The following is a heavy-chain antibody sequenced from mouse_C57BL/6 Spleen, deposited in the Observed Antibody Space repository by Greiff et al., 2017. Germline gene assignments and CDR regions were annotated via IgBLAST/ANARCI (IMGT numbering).Heavy chain of an antibody. D-gene: IGHD1-1*01. V-gene: IGHV1-64*01. CDR2: IHPSSGST. Sequence: QVQLQQPGAELVKPGASVKLSCKASGYTFTSYWMHWVKQRPGQGLEWIGMIHPSSGSTNYNEKFKSKATLTVDKSSSTAYMQLSSLTSEDSAVNYCARHDYGSGYGDFDVWGQGTTVTVSS. CDR1: GYTFTSYW. CDR3: ARHDYGSGYGDFDV. J-gene: IGHJ1*01.